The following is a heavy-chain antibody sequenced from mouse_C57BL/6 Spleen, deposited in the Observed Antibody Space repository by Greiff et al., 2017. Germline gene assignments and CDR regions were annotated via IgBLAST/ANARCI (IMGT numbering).Heavy chain of an antibody. Sequence: EVMLVESGAELVKPGASVKLSCTASGFNIKDYYMHWVKQRTEQGLEWIGRIDPEDGETKYAPTFQGKATITADTSSNTAYLQLSSLTSEDTAVYYCATLITTVVATDYWGQGTTLTVSS. CDR2: IDPEDGET. D-gene: IGHD1-1*01. V-gene: IGHV14-2*01. J-gene: IGHJ2*01. CDR1: GFNIKDYY. CDR3: ATLITTVVATDY.